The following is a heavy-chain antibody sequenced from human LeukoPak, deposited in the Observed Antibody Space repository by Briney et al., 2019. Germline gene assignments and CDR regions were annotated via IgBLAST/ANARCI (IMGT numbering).Heavy chain of an antibody. Sequence: GRSLRLSCAASGFTFSSYAMHWVRQAPGKGLEWVAVISYDGSNKYYADSVKGRFTISRDNSKNTLYLQMNSLRAEDTAVYYCAKDHQPLIPNEGLFDYWGQGTLVTVSS. V-gene: IGHV3-30-3*01. D-gene: IGHD2-2*01. CDR2: ISYDGSNK. CDR1: GFTFSSYA. J-gene: IGHJ4*02. CDR3: AKDHQPLIPNEGLFDY.